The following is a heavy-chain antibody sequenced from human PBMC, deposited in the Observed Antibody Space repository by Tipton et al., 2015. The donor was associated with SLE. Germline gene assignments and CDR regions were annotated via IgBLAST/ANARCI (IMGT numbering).Heavy chain of an antibody. D-gene: IGHD2-15*01. J-gene: IGHJ1*01. Sequence: SLRLSCAASGFTFSSYEMNWVRQAPGKGLEWVSYISSSGSTIYYADSVKGRFTISRDNAKNSLYLQMNSLRAEDTAVYYCAREPLVGIVVVGEAGRLVFWGQGPRATVS. CDR3: AREPLVGIVVVGEAGRLVF. CDR1: GFTFSSYE. V-gene: IGHV3-48*03. CDR2: ISSSGSTI.